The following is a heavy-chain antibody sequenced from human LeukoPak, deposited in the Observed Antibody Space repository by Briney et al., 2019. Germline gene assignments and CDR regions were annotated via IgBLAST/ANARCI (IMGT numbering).Heavy chain of an antibody. CDR2: IYSSGSTT. CDR1: GGSISSYY. Sequence: SETLSLTCTVSGGSISSYYWSWIRQPPGKGLEWIGYIYSSGSTTNYNPSLMSRVTMSVDTSKNQFSLKLSSVTAADTAVYFCARGGRYYWFDPWGQGTLVTVSS. CDR3: ARGGRYYWFDP. J-gene: IGHJ5*02. V-gene: IGHV4-59*12. D-gene: IGHD3-9*01.